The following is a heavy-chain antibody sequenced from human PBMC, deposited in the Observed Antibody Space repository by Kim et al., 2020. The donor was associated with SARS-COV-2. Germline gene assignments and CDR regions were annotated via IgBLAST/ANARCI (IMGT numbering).Heavy chain of an antibody. V-gene: IGHV3-48*03. J-gene: IGHJ3*02. CDR3: ARVMFDYVWGTPNDAFDI. CDR1: GFTFSSYE. D-gene: IGHD3-16*01. CDR2: ISSSGSTI. Sequence: GGSLRLSCAASGFTFSSYEMNWVRQAPGKGLEWVSYISSSGSTIYYADSVKGRFTISRDNAKNSLYLQMNSLRAEDTAVYYCARVMFDYVWGTPNDAFDIWGQGTMVTVSS.